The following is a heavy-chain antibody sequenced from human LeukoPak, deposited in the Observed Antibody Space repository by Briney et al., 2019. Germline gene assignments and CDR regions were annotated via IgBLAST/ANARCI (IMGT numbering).Heavy chain of an antibody. CDR2: MNPNSGNT. CDR1: GYTFTSYD. V-gene: IGHV1-8*01. D-gene: IGHD3-10*01. Sequence: ASVKVSCKASGYTFTSYDINWVRQATGQGLEWMGWMNPNSGNTGYAQKFQGRVTMTRNTSISTAYMELSSLRSEDTAVYYCARDGGWAYGSGSYSLDYYYYYMDVWGKGTTVTVSS. CDR3: ARDGGWAYGSGSYSLDYYYYYMDV. J-gene: IGHJ6*03.